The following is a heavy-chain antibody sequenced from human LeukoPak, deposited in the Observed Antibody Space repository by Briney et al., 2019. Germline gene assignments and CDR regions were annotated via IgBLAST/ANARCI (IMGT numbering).Heavy chain of an antibody. J-gene: IGHJ4*02. CDR1: RFTFSSYA. V-gene: IGHV3-23*01. CDR2: ISGSGDTT. CDR3: AKRLVADD. D-gene: IGHD2-21*01. Sequence: PGGSLRLSCAASRFTFSSYAMSWVRQAPGKGLEWVSAISGSGDTTYYADSVKGRFAISRDNSKNTLYLQMNSLRAEDTAVYYCAKRLVADDWGQGTLVTVSS.